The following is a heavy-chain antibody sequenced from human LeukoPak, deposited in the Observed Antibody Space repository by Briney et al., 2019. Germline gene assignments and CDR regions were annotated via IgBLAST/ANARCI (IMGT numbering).Heavy chain of an antibody. D-gene: IGHD2/OR15-2a*01. V-gene: IGHV4-59*01. Sequence: SETLSLTCTVSGGSISSYYWNWIRQPPGKGLGWIGYIYYSGSTNYNPSLKSRVTISVDTSKNQFSLKLSSVTAADTAVYYCVRDRGEFSYSHDYWGQGTLVTVSS. CDR3: VRDRGEFSYSHDY. CDR1: GGSISSYY. CDR2: IYYSGST. J-gene: IGHJ4*02.